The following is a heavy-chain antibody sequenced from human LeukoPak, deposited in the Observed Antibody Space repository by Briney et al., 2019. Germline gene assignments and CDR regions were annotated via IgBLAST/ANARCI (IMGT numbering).Heavy chain of an antibody. Sequence: SETLSLTCSVSGYSVNSSDYYWGWIRQPPGTGLEWIGDVFYNGKTNYNPSLRSRVTISIDTSRNQFSLRLTSVTAADTAVYYCARIFDSWGQGTLVTVSS. CDR1: GYSVNSSDYY. CDR2: VFYNGKT. J-gene: IGHJ4*02. CDR3: ARIFDS. V-gene: IGHV4-39*07.